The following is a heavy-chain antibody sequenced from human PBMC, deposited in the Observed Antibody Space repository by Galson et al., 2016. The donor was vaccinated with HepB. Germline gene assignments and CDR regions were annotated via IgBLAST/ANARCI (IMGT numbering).Heavy chain of an antibody. V-gene: IGHV1-8*01. CDR1: GDTFANYD. J-gene: IGHJ3*02. D-gene: IGHD6-13*01. Sequence: PVKVSCKASGDTFANYDVEWVRQAPGQGPEWLGWINANSGRTGYVQKFQGRVTMTRDTSMTTAYMDLTNLRSEDTAVYYRARYSPQPPINAFDIWGQGTMVTVSS. CDR3: ARYSPQPPINAFDI. CDR2: INANSGRT.